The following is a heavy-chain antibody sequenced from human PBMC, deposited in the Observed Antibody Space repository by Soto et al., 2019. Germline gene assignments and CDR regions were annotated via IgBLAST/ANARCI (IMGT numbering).Heavy chain of an antibody. D-gene: IGHD3-22*01. Sequence: EVQLVESGGGLVKPGGSLRLSCAASGFTFSSYSMNWVRQAPGKGLEWVSSISSSSSYIYYADSVKGRFTISRDNAKNSLYLQMNSLRAEDTGVYYCASAPYYYDSRGYWAYWGQGTLVTVSS. V-gene: IGHV3-21*01. CDR1: GFTFSSYS. J-gene: IGHJ4*02. CDR3: ASAPYYYDSRGYWAY. CDR2: ISSSSSYI.